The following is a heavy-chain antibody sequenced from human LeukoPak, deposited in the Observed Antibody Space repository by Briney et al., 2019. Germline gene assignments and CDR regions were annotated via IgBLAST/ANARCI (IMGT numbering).Heavy chain of an antibody. J-gene: IGHJ4*02. D-gene: IGHD3-3*01. CDR1: GFTFSSYS. Sequence: PGGSLRLSCAASGFTFSSYSMNSVRQAPGKGLEWVSYISSSSSTMYYADSVKGRFTISRDNAKNSLYLQMNSLRAEDTAVYYCAREPTYYDSWSGYYGLDYWGQGTLVTVSS. CDR3: AREPTYYDSWSGYYGLDY. CDR2: ISSSSSTM. V-gene: IGHV3-48*01.